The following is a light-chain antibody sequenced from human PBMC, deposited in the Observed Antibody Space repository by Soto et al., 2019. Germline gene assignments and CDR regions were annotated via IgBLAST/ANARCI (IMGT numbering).Light chain of an antibody. CDR3: QHYGSSFT. V-gene: IGKV3-20*01. Sequence: EIVLTQSPGTLSLSPGERATLSCRASQSVSSSYLTWYQQKPGQAPRLLIYGASSRATGIPDRFSGSGSGTDFTLTISRLEPEEFAVYYCQHYGSSFTFGPGTKVDSK. J-gene: IGKJ3*01. CDR2: GAS. CDR1: QSVSSSY.